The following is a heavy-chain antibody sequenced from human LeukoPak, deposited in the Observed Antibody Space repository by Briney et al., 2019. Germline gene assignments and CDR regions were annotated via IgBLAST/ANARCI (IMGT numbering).Heavy chain of an antibody. J-gene: IGHJ3*02. CDR2: IWYDGSNK. CDR3: ARGGFYSFDAFAI. Sequence: PGGSLRLSCAASGFTFSSYGMHWVRQAPGKGLEWVAVIWYDGSNKYYADSVKGRFTISRDNSKNTLYLQMNSPRAEDTAVYYCARGGFYSFDAFAIWDQGTMVTVSA. V-gene: IGHV3-33*01. D-gene: IGHD2-21*01. CDR1: GFTFSSYG.